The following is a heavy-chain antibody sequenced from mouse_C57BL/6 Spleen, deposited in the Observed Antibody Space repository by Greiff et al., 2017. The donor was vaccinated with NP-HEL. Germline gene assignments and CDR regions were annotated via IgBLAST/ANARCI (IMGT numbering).Heavy chain of an antibody. D-gene: IGHD3-2*02. CDR3: ARYSSGYEGYFDY. Sequence: VQLQESGAELVRPGTSVKVSCKASGYAFTNYLIEWVKQRPGQGLEWIGVINPGSGGTNYNEKFKGKATLTADKSSSTAYMQLSSLTSEDSAVYFCARYSSGYEGYFDYWGQGTTLTVSS. V-gene: IGHV1-54*01. J-gene: IGHJ2*01. CDR1: GYAFTNYL. CDR2: INPGSGGT.